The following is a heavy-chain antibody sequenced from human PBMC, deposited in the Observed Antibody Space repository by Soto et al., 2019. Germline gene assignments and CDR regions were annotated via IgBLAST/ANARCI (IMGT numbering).Heavy chain of an antibody. Sequence: GGSLRLSCAASGFTFDDYTMHWVRQAPWKGLEWVSLISWDGGSTYYADSVKGRFTISRDNSKNSLYLQMNSLRTEDTALYYCEKDILRGYSYGYAAFDIGGQGTMVTVSS. J-gene: IGHJ3*02. D-gene: IGHD5-18*01. CDR3: EKDILRGYSYGYAAFDI. V-gene: IGHV3-43*01. CDR1: GFTFDDYT. CDR2: ISWDGGST.